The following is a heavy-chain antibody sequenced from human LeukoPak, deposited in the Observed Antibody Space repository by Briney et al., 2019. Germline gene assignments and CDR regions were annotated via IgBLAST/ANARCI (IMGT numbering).Heavy chain of an antibody. CDR2: INSDGSST. D-gene: IGHD5-18*01. Sequence: GGSLRLSCAASGFTLSSYWMHWVRQAPGKGLVWVSRINSDGSSTSYADSVKGRFTISRDNAKNTLYLQMNSLRAEDTAVYYCARGKRGYSCGFDYWGQGTLVTVSS. V-gene: IGHV3-74*01. CDR3: ARGKRGYSCGFDY. CDR1: GFTLSSYW. J-gene: IGHJ4*02.